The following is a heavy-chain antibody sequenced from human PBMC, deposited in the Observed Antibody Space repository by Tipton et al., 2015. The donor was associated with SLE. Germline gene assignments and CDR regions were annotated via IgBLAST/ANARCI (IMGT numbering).Heavy chain of an antibody. CDR2: IYYSGST. CDR3: AREPRGGSSSFDY. V-gene: IGHV4-59*11. J-gene: IGHJ4*02. CDR1: GGSISSHY. D-gene: IGHD6-6*01. Sequence: TLSLTCTVSGGSISSHYWSWIRQPPGKGLEWIGYIYYSGSTNYNPSLKSRVTISVDTSKNQFSLKLSSVTAADTAVYYCAREPRGGSSSFDYWGQGTLVTVSS.